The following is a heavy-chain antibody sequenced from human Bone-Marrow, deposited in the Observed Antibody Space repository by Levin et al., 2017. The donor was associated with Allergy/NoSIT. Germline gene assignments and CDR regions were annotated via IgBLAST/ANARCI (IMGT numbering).Heavy chain of an antibody. CDR2: IYYSGST. CDR3: ARDYHYGDDVYAFDS. J-gene: IGHJ3*02. D-gene: IGHD4-17*01. V-gene: IGHV4-31*03. Sequence: SETLSLTCTVSGGSISSGGYYWSWIRQHPGKGLEWIGYIYYSGSTYYNPSLKSRVTISVDTSKNQFSLKLSSVTAADTAVYYCARDYHYGDDVYAFDSWGQGTMVTVSS. CDR1: GGSISSGGYY.